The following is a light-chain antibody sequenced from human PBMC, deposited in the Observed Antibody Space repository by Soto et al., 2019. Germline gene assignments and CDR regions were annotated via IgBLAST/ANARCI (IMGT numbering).Light chain of an antibody. Sequence: QSALTQPASVSGSPGQSITISCAGTGSDVGAYNLVSGYQQHPGKAPKLIMCEVNTRPSGISNRFSGSKSGDTASLTISWLQAEDEADYFCCSYAGTVAYVFGTGTKLTVL. V-gene: IGLV2-23*02. CDR3: CSYAGTVAYV. CDR2: EVN. J-gene: IGLJ1*01. CDR1: GSDVGAYNL.